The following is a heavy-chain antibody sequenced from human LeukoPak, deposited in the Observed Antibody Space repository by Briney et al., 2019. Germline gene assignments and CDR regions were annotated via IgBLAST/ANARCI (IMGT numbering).Heavy chain of an antibody. Sequence: ASVKVSRKAAGYTFTGYYMHWVRQAPGQGLEWMGSINPNSGGTNYAQKFQGRVTMTRDTSISTAYMELSRLRSDATAVYYCARDSAMIVVGDFDYWGQGTLVTVSS. CDR2: INPNSGGT. D-gene: IGHD3-22*01. V-gene: IGHV1-2*02. J-gene: IGHJ4*02. CDR1: GYTFTGYY. CDR3: ARDSAMIVVGDFDY.